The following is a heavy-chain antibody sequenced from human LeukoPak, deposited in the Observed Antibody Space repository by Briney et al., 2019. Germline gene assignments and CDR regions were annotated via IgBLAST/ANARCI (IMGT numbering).Heavy chain of an antibody. D-gene: IGHD2-2*02. V-gene: IGHV4-39*07. CDR2: IYYSGST. J-gene: IGHJ6*03. CDR1: GGSISSSSYY. CDR3: ARVRVPAAIRRYYYYYMDV. Sequence: SETLSLTCTVSGGSISSSSYYWGWIRQPPGKGLEWIGSIYYSGSTYYNPSLKSRVTISVDTSKNQFSLKLSSVTAADTAVYYCARVRVPAAIRRYYYYYMDVWGKGTTVTVSS.